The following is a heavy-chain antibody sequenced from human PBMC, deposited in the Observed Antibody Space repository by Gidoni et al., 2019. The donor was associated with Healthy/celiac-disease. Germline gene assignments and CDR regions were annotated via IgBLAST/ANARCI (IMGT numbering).Heavy chain of an antibody. V-gene: IGHV2-5*01. CDR1: GFSLSTSGVG. CDR3: AHHIYYDSSGLSSPNWFDP. J-gene: IGHJ5*02. D-gene: IGHD3-22*01. Sequence: HITLKESGPTLVKPTQTLTLTCTFPGFSLSTSGVGVGWIRQPPGKALEWLALIYWNDDKRYSPSLKSRLTITKDTSKNQVVLTMTNMDPVDTATYYCAHHIYYDSSGLSSPNWFDPWGQGTLVTVSS. CDR2: IYWNDDK.